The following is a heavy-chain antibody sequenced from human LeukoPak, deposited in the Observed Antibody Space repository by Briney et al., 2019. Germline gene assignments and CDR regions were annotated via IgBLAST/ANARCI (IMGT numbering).Heavy chain of an antibody. CDR2: INPNSGGT. V-gene: IGHV1-2*02. CDR1: GYTFTGYY. Sequence: ASVKLSCKASGYTFTGYYLHWVRQAPGEGLEWMGRINPNSGGTNYAQKFQGRFTMTRDTSINTAHMELSRLRSGDTAVHYCAREDLWLRGMDVWGQGTTVTVSS. D-gene: IGHD3-9*01. CDR3: AREDLWLRGMDV. J-gene: IGHJ6*02.